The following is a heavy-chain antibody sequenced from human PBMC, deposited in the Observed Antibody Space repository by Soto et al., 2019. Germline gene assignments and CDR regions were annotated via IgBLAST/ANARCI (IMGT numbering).Heavy chain of an antibody. CDR1: GFSISSTNW. J-gene: IGHJ3*01. D-gene: IGHD3-22*01. V-gene: IGHV4-4*02. Sequence: QVQLQESGPGLVKPSGTLSLTCAVSGFSISSTNWWSWVRQPPGKGLEWIGEIYHSGSTKYNPSLKSRGPISVDKSKNQFSLKLSSETAADTSVYFCARGGVGYDSNAYYSYDAFDVWGQGTVLTVSS. CDR3: ARGGVGYDSNAYYSYDAFDV. CDR2: IYHSGST.